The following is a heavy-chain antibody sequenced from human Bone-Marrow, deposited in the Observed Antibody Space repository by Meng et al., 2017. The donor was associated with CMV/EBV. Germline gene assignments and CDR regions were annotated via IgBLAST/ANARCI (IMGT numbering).Heavy chain of an antibody. J-gene: IGHJ6*02. Sequence: GESLKISCAASGFTFSSYWMSWVRQAPGKGLEWVANIKQDGSEKYYVDSVKGRFTISRDNAKNSLYLQMNSLRAEDTAVYYCARDRSRYCSSTSCRYGMDVWGQGTTVTVS. D-gene: IGHD2-2*01. CDR2: IKQDGSEK. V-gene: IGHV3-7*01. CDR1: GFTFSSYW. CDR3: ARDRSRYCSSTSCRYGMDV.